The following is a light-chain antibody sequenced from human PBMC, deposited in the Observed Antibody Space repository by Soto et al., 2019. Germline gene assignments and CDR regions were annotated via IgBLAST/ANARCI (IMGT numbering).Light chain of an antibody. V-gene: IGLV3-1*01. CDR1: KLGDKY. Sequence: SYELTQPPSVSVSPGQTAIITCSGDKLGDKYSCWYHQKPGQSPILLIYQDSKRPSGIPERFSASNSGNRATLTISGTQATDEADYYCQAWDSGTAWVFGGGTKLTVL. CDR3: QAWDSGTAWV. J-gene: IGLJ3*02. CDR2: QDS.